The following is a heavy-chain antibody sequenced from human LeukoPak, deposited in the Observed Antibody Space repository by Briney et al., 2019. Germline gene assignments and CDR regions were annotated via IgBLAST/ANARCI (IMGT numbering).Heavy chain of an antibody. CDR3: ARDRSNWSGYPSAY. D-gene: IGHD3-3*01. CDR2: ISPYNGNT. J-gene: IGHJ4*02. V-gene: IGHV1-18*01. CDR1: GYTFSNYG. Sequence: ASVKVSCKAAGYTFSNYGISWVRQAPGQGLEWMGRISPYNGNTNYAEKLQGRVTMTADTSTSTAYMELRSLRSDDTAVYYCARDRSNWSGYPSAYWDQGTLVTVSS.